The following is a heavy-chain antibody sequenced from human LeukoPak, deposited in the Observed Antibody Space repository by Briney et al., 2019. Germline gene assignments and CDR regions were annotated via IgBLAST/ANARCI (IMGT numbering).Heavy chain of an antibody. D-gene: IGHD1-26*01. CDR3: ARKRDTRGHRSFDY. J-gene: IGHJ4*02. CDR1: GGSISSYY. Sequence: PSETLSLTCTVSGGSISSYYWSWIRQPPGKGLEWIGHIYYSGSTNYNPSLKSRVTISVDTSKNQFSLKLSSVTAADTAVYHCARKRDTRGHRSFDYWGQGTLVTVSS. CDR2: IYYSGST. V-gene: IGHV4-59*01.